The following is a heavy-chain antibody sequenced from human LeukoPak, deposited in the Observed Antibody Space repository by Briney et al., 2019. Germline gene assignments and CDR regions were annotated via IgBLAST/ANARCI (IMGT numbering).Heavy chain of an antibody. Sequence: ASVKVSCKASGYTFTSYDINWVRQATGQGLEWVGWINPNSGGTNYAQKFQGWVTMTRDTSISTAYMELSRLRSDDTAVYYCARGRGTGIGDYGDPGVFDYWGRGTLVTVSS. CDR3: ARGRGTGIGDYGDPGVFDY. V-gene: IGHV1-2*04. J-gene: IGHJ4*02. D-gene: IGHD4-17*01. CDR1: GYTFTSYD. CDR2: INPNSGGT.